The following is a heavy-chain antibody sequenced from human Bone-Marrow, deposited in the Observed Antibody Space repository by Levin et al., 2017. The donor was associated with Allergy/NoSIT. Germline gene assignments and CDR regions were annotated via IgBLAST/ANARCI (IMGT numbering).Heavy chain of an antibody. J-gene: IGHJ2*01. CDR1: GFTLSIYG. CDR3: AREFYGTLSGTDWFFDP. V-gene: IGHV3-33*01. CDR2: IWYDGYVI. D-gene: IGHD3-9*01. Sequence: GESLKISCAASGFTLSIYGIHWVRQAPGRGLEWVAFIWYDGYVIYYADSVKGRFTISRDNAENTVYLQMNSLRVEVTAVYSCAREFYGTLSGTDWFFDPWGRGTLVTVSS.